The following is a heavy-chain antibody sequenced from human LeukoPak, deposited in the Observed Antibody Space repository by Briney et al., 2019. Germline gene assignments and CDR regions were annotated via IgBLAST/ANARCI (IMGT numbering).Heavy chain of an antibody. V-gene: IGHV3-30*18. CDR3: AKDRHLYYDFWSGYYPTYYYYGMDV. Sequence: GGSLRLSCAASGFTFSSYGMHWVRQAPGKGLEWVAVISYDGSNKYYADSVKGRFTISRDNSKNTLYLQMNSLRAEDTAVYYCAKDRHLYYDFWSGYYPTYYYYGMDVWGQGTTVTVSS. CDR2: ISYDGSNK. CDR1: GFTFSSYG. D-gene: IGHD3-3*01. J-gene: IGHJ6*02.